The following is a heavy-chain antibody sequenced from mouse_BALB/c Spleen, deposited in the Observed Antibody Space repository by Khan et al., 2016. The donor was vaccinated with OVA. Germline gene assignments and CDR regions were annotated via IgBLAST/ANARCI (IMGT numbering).Heavy chain of an antibody. V-gene: IGHV2-2*01. D-gene: IGHD2-14*01. CDR3: ARNSYMYDFTY. CDR1: GFSLNTSG. J-gene: IGHJ3*01. CDR2: IRSGGTT. Sequence: VQLQESGPGLVQPSQRLSITCTVAGFSLNTSGIHWIRQSQGQGLEWLGVIRSGGTTDYTDAFISRLTVTKDNSTRQAFFTLISLQADDAAMSYCARNSYMYDFTYWGQGTLVTVSA.